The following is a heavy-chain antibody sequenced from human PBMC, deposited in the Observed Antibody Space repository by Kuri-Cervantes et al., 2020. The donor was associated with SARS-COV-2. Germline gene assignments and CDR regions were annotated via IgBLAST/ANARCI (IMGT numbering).Heavy chain of an antibody. V-gene: IGHV3-48*03. CDR3: ARDSRSPEGPGYDDAFDI. CDR1: GFTFSSYE. Sequence: GESLKISCAASGFTFSSYEMNWVRQAPGKGLEWVSYISSSGSTIYYADSVKGRFTISRDNAKNSLYLQMNSLRAEDTAVYYCARDSRSPEGPGYDDAFDIWGQGTMVTVSS. D-gene: IGHD1-1*01. CDR2: ISSSGSTI. J-gene: IGHJ3*02.